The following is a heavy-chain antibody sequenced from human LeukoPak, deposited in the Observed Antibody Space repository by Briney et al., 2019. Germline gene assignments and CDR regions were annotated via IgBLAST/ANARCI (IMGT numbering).Heavy chain of an antibody. V-gene: IGHV4-38-2*02. J-gene: IGHJ3*02. CDR2: IYHSGST. Sequence: PSETLSLTCTVCGYSISSGYYWGRIRQPPGKGLEWIGRIYHSGSTYYNPSLKSRVTISVDTSKNQFSLKLSSVTAADTAVYYCARVNIWLYSSPDDAFDIWGQGTMVTVSS. D-gene: IGHD6-13*01. CDR1: GYSISSGYY. CDR3: ARVNIWLYSSPDDAFDI.